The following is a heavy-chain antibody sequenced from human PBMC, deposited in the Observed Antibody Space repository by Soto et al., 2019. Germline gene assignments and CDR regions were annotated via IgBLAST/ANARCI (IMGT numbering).Heavy chain of an antibody. CDR2: IYYSGST. CDR3: ARDLGGGIYYDGPWFDP. J-gene: IGHJ5*02. D-gene: IGHD3-22*01. CDR1: GASISSGDYY. V-gene: IGHV4-30-4*01. Sequence: SETLSLTCTVSGASISSGDYYWSWIRQPPGKGLEWIGYIYYSGSTYYNPSLKSRVTISVDTSKNQFSLKLSSVTAADTAVYYCARDLGGGIYYDGPWFDPWGQGTLVTVSS.